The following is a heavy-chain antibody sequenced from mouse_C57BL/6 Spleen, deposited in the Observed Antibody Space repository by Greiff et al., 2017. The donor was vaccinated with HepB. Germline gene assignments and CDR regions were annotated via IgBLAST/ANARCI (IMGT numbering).Heavy chain of an antibody. CDR3: ARGAGGIAMDY. CDR2: IDPSDSYT. V-gene: IGHV1-50*01. CDR1: GYTFTSYW. Sequence: QVQLQQPGAELVKPGASVKLSCKASGYTFTSYWMQWVKQRPGQGLEWIGEIDPSDSYTNYNQKFKGKATLTVDTSSSTAYMQLSSLTSEDSAVYYCARGAGGIAMDYWGQGTSVTVAS. J-gene: IGHJ4*01. D-gene: IGHD1-1*01.